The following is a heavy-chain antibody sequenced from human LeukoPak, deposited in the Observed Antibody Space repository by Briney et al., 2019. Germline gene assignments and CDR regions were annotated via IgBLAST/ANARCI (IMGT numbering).Heavy chain of an antibody. V-gene: IGHV1-69*06. J-gene: IGHJ5*02. CDR1: GGTFSSYA. CDR3: AAHRGRYWFDP. D-gene: IGHD1-14*01. Sequence: ASVKVSCKASGGTFSSYAISRVRQAPGQGLEWMGGIIPIFGTANYAQKFQGRVTITADKSTSTAYMELSSLRSEDTAVYYCAAHRGRYWFDPWGQGTLVTVSS. CDR2: IIPIFGTA.